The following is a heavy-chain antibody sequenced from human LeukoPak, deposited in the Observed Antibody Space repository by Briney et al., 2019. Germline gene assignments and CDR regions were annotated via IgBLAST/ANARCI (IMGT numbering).Heavy chain of an antibody. D-gene: IGHD2-15*01. V-gene: IGHV3-69-1*01. CDR3: AKGYCSGDMCYFDY. CDR2: TRNKAYTYST. Sequence: PGGSLRLSCAASGFTFSDHYMDWVRQAPGKGLEWVGRTRNKAYTYSTESRFTISRDDSKNSLFLQMNVLTAEDTAVYYCAKGYCSGDMCYFDYWGQGTLVTVSS. J-gene: IGHJ4*02. CDR1: GFTFSDHY.